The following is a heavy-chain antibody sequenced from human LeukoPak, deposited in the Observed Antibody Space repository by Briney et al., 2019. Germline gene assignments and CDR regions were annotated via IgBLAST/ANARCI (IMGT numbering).Heavy chain of an antibody. J-gene: IGHJ6*04. V-gene: IGHV1-69*06. CDR3: AREIGGGSCYPECGMDV. D-gene: IGHD2-15*01. Sequence: SVKVSCKASGGTFSSYAISWVRQAPGQGPEWMGGIIPIFGTANYAQKFQGRVTITADKSTSTAYMELSSLRSEDTAVYYCAREIGGGSCYPECGMDVWGKGTTVTVSS. CDR1: GGTFSSYA. CDR2: IIPIFGTA.